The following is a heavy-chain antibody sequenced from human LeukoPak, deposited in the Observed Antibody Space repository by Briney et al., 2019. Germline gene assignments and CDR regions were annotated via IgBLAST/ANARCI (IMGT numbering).Heavy chain of an antibody. CDR1: GFTFSSFG. V-gene: IGHV3-33*01. J-gene: IGHJ4*02. D-gene: IGHD5-24*01. CDR2: IWNDGTFQ. CDR3: ARDLDGYNYNYFDY. Sequence: GGSLRLSCAASGFTFSSFGMHWVRQAPGKGLEWVAVIWNDGTFQYYADSVKGRFTISRDNSKNTVSLQMTSVRAADTAVYYCARDLDGYNYNYFDYWGQGTLVTVSS.